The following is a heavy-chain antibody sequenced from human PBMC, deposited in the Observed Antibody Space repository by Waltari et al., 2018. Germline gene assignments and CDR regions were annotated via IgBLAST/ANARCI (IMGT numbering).Heavy chain of an antibody. J-gene: IGHJ6*02. CDR2: IYYSGST. Sequence: QVQLQESGPGLVKPSETLSLTCTVSGGSISSYYWSWIRQPPGKGLEWIGYIYYSGSTNYNPSLKSRVTISVDTSKNQFSLKLSSVTAADTAVYYCARVPSGIAALTYYYYGMDVWGQGTTVTVSS. V-gene: IGHV4-59*01. D-gene: IGHD6-6*01. CDR3: ARVPSGIAALTYYYYGMDV. CDR1: GGSISSYY.